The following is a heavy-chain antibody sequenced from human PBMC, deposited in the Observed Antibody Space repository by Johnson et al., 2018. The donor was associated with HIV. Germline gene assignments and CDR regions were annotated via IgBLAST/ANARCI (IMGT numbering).Heavy chain of an antibody. D-gene: IGHD2-8*02. Sequence: MHLVESGGGLVQPGGSLRLSCAASGFTFSSHWMNWVRQAPGKGLEWVANIKEDGSEKKYVDSVKDRFTISRDNSKNTLYLQMNSLRAEDTAVYYCAKSGLFVLVVYAPDVFDVWGQGTMVTVSS. CDR3: AKSGLFVLVVYAPDVFDV. V-gene: IGHV3-7*01. CDR2: IKEDGSEK. J-gene: IGHJ3*01. CDR1: GFTFSSHW.